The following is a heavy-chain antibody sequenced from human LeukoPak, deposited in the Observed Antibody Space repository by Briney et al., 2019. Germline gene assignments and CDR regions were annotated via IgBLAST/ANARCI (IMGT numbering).Heavy chain of an antibody. D-gene: IGHD3-3*01. CDR1: GYTFTSYG. CDR2: ISADSGNT. CDR3: ARVYDFWGQSPSYFDY. Sequence: ASVKVSCKASGYTFTSYGISWVRQAPGQGLEGMGWISADSGNTNYAQKLQGRVTMTTDTSTSTAYMELRSLRSDDTAVYYCARVYDFWGQSPSYFDYWGQGTLVTVSS. J-gene: IGHJ4*02. V-gene: IGHV1-18*01.